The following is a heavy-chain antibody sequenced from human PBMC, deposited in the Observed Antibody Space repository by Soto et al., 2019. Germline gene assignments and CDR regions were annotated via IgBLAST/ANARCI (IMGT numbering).Heavy chain of an antibody. Sequence: SETRSLTGTGSGGYISSNYCTWIGQPPGKGLEWIRYVYNSGSTNYNPSLKSRVTISEDTSKSQFSLKVNSMTAVDTAVYYCARYPREAVAGYSIDNSGQGILVTGS. V-gene: IGHV4-59*01. CDR2: VYNSGST. CDR3: ARYPREAVAGYSIDN. CDR1: GGYISSNY. J-gene: IGHJ4*02. D-gene: IGHD5-18*01.